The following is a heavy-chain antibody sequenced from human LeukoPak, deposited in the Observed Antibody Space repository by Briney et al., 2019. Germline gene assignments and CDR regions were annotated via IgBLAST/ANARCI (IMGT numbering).Heavy chain of an antibody. CDR3: ARRGWNYYGSGSYYNAFSVSWFDP. V-gene: IGHV4-34*01. Sequence: SETLSLTCAVYGGSFSDYYWSWIRQPPGKGLEWIGEINHSGSTNYNPSLKSRVTISVDTSKNQFSLKLSSVTAADTAVYYCARRGWNYYGSGSYYNAFSVSWFDPWGQGTLVTVSS. J-gene: IGHJ5*02. CDR1: GGSFSDYY. D-gene: IGHD3-10*01. CDR2: INHSGST.